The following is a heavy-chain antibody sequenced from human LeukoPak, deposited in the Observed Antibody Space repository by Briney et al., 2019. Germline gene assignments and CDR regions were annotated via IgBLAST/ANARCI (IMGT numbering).Heavy chain of an antibody. D-gene: IGHD6-19*01. CDR2: ISPTGSTT. CDR1: GFSFSGHW. J-gene: IGHJ3*02. V-gene: IGHV3-74*01. Sequence: GGSLRLSCTASGFSFSGHWMHWARQLPGKGLVWVSRISPTGSTTSYADSVKGRFTVSRDNAKNTLYLQVNNLRAEDTAVYYCAVPYSSGWNDAFDIWGQGTMVTVSS. CDR3: AVPYSSGWNDAFDI.